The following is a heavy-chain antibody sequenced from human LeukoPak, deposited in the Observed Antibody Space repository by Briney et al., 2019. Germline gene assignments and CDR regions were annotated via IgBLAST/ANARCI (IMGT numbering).Heavy chain of an antibody. CDR1: GGSISSGSYY. CDR2: IYTSGST. V-gene: IGHV4-61*02. D-gene: IGHD6-13*01. CDR3: ARGRRVSRGPADI. Sequence: SETLSLTCTVSGGSISSGSYYWSWIRQPAGKGLEWIGRIYTSGSTNYNPSLKSRVTISVDTSKNQFSLKLSSVTAADTAVYYCARGRRVSRGPADIWGQGTMVTVSS. J-gene: IGHJ3*02.